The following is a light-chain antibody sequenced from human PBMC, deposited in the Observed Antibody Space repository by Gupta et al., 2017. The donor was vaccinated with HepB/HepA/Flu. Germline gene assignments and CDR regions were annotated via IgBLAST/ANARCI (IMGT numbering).Light chain of an antibody. Sequence: QSVLTQPPSVSGAPGQRVTISCTGSSSNIGAGYDVHWYQQLPGTAPNLLMYGNSNRPSGVPDRFSGSKSGTAASLAITGLHAEDEADYYCQSYDSIMSGVVFGGGTKLTVL. J-gene: IGLJ2*01. CDR3: QSYDSIMSGVV. CDR1: SSNIGAGYD. CDR2: GNS. V-gene: IGLV1-40*01.